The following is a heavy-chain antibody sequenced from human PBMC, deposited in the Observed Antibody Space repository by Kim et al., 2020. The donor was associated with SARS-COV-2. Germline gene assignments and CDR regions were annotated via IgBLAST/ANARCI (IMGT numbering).Heavy chain of an antibody. J-gene: IGHJ4*02. CDR1: GYSFTNYG. D-gene: IGHD2-15*01. CDR3: ARDGRVVVATSDY. V-gene: IGHV1-18*01. Sequence: ASVKVSCKASGYSFTNYGFTWVRQAPGQGLEWMGWISGYNGNTNYAEKFKGRVTVTTDTSTDTAYMELRSLRSDDTAVYFCARDGRVVVATSDYWGQGTLVTVSS. CDR2: ISGYNGNT.